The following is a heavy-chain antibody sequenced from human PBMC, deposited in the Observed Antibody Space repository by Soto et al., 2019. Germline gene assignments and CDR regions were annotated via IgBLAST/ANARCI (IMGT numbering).Heavy chain of an antibody. Sequence: EVQLLESGGGSVQPGGSLRLSCAASGFTFSSYAMHWVRRPPGEGLEWVSSISGSGGTAYYADSVKGRFSISRAILVNPLYLQMHSLRAEDTAVYYSAKSRVQNWNFDYWCQGNLVTVS. J-gene: IGHJ4*02. V-gene: IGHV3-23*01. CDR1: GFTFSSYA. D-gene: IGHD1-1*01. CDR2: ISGSGGTA. CDR3: AKSRVQNWNFDY.